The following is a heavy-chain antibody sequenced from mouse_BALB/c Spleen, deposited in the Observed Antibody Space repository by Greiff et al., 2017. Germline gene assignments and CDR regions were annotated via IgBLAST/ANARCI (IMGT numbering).Heavy chain of an antibody. Sequence: QVQLQQSGAELAKPGASVKMSCKASGYTFTSYWMHWVKQRPGQGLEWIGYINPSTGYTEYNQKFKDKATLTADKSSSTAYMQLSSLTSEDSAVYYCARYGNYLYYCDYWGQGTTLTVSS. CDR3: ARYGNYLYYCDY. D-gene: IGHD2-1*01. CDR1: GYTFTSYW. CDR2: INPSTGYT. V-gene: IGHV1-7*01. J-gene: IGHJ2*01.